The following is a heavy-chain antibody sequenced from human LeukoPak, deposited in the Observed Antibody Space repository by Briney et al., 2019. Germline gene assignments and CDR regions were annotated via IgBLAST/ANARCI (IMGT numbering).Heavy chain of an antibody. J-gene: IGHJ6*03. V-gene: IGHV3-15*01. CDR2: IKSKTDGGTT. Sequence: GGSLRLSCAASGFTVSSNYMSWVRQAPGKGLEWVGRIKSKTDGGTTDYAAPVKGRFTISRDDSKNTLYLQMNSLKTEDTAVYYCTTSISSSSRDDYMDVWGKGTTVTVSS. D-gene: IGHD6-6*01. CDR3: TTSISSSSRDDYMDV. CDR1: GFTVSSNY.